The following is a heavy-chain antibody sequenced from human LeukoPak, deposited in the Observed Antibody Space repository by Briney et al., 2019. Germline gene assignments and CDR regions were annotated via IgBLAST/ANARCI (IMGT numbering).Heavy chain of an antibody. Sequence: GGSRKPPCQAFGSPLSSIGMHWFRKAPGKGLEGVAVIPNEGSNKYYADSVKGRFTISRDNSKNTLYLQMNSLRAEDTAVYYCAKEGPFSAIFGVVIRAFDYWGQGTLVTVSS. V-gene: IGHV3-30*18. J-gene: IGHJ4*02. CDR1: GSPLSSIG. D-gene: IGHD3-3*01. CDR2: IPNEGSNK. CDR3: AKEGPFSAIFGVVIRAFDY.